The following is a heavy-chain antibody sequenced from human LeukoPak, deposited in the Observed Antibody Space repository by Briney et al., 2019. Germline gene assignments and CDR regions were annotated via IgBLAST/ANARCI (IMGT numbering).Heavy chain of an antibody. D-gene: IGHD6-19*01. J-gene: IGHJ4*02. Sequence: AGGSLRLSCAASRFTLSNYWMSWVRQAPGKGLEWVANIKQDGSETYYVDSVKGRFTISRDNAKNSLSLQMNSLRAEDPAVYYCARQRGSGCLDFGRQGTLVTVSS. V-gene: IGHV3-7*01. CDR1: RFTLSNYW. CDR3: ARQRGSGCLDF. CDR2: IKQDGSET.